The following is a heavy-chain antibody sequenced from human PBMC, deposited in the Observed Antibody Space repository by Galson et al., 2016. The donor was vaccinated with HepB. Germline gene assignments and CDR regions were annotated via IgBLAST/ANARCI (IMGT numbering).Heavy chain of an antibody. CDR3: ARDQAGIRVIPADMDRYNYYGMDV. J-gene: IGHJ6*02. CDR2: INPNSGGT. V-gene: IGHV1-2*04. CDR1: GYTFSGYY. D-gene: IGHD2-2*01. Sequence: SVKVSCKASGYTFSGYYIHWVRRAPGQGLEWMGWINPNSGGTKYAQKLRGWVTMTSDTSISTAYMELSRLKSCDTAVYYCARDQAGIRVIPADMDRYNYYGMDVWGQGTTVTVSS.